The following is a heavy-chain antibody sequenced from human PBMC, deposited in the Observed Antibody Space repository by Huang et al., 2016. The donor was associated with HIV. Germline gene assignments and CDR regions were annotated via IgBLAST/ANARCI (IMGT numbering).Heavy chain of an antibody. CDR3: ARHGRVAGHYYNNMDV. D-gene: IGHD6-19*01. CDR2: IYYSGNT. Sequence: LQLQESGPGLVKSSEILSLICTVSGGSISSSSYYWGWIRQPPGKGPGGIGSIYYSGNTYYNPPLKSRVTISVDTSKNQFSLKVNSVTAADTAVYYCARHGRVAGHYYNNMDVWGRGTTVTVSS. J-gene: IGHJ6*02. V-gene: IGHV4-39*01. CDR1: GGSISSSSYY.